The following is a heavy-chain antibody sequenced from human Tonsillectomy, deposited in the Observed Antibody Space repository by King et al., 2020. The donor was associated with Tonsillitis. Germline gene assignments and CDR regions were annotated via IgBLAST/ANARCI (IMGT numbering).Heavy chain of an antibody. J-gene: IGHJ4*02. CDR3: ARRGGYYDFGSGYYDAYYFDY. Sequence: LQLQESGPGLVKPSETLSLTCTVSGGSISSSSYYWGWIRQPPGKGLEWIGSIYYSGSTYYNPSLKSRVTISVDTSKNQFSLKLSSVTAADTAVYYCARRGGYYDFGSGYYDAYYFDYWGQGTLVTVSS. CDR1: GGSISSSSYY. V-gene: IGHV4-39*01. D-gene: IGHD3-3*01. CDR2: IYYSGST.